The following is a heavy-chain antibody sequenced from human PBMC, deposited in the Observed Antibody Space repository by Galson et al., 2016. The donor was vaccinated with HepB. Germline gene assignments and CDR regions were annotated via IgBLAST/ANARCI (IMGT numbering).Heavy chain of an antibody. Sequence: SLRLSCAASGFTYTSYSMTWVRQAPGKGLEWVSGISGRGVSTYYADFVKGRFTISRDNSKNTLYLQMNSLGVDDTAVYYCAKGASGLGYYDFWGQGTLVTVSS. D-gene: IGHD5-12*01. CDR2: ISGRGVST. CDR3: AKGASGLGYYDF. CDR1: GFTYTSYS. J-gene: IGHJ4*02. V-gene: IGHV3-23*01.